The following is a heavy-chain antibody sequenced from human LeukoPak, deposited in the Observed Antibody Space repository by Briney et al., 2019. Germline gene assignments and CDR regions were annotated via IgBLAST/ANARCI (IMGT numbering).Heavy chain of an antibody. CDR2: ISSYNGIT. D-gene: IGHD3-22*01. CDR3: ARDRTYYDSSGPDY. CDR1: GGTFNIYA. J-gene: IGHJ4*02. V-gene: IGHV1-18*01. Sequence: ASVKVSCKASGGTFNIYAISWVRQAPGQGLEWMGWISSYNGITNYAQKLQGRVTMTTDTSTRTAYMELRSLRSDDTAVYYCARDRTYYDSSGPDYWGQGTLVTVSS.